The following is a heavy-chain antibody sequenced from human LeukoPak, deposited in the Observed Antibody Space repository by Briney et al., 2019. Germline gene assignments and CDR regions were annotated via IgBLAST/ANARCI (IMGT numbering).Heavy chain of an antibody. Sequence: SEILSLTCTVSGGSISSGSYYWSWIRQPAGKGLEWIGRIYTSGSTNYNPSLKSRVTISVDTSKNQFSLKLSSVTAADTAVYYCARVNSGSYFSTYYFDYWGQGTLVTVSS. V-gene: IGHV4-61*02. CDR3: ARVNSGSYFSTYYFDY. CDR2: IYTSGST. CDR1: GGSISSGSYY. J-gene: IGHJ4*02. D-gene: IGHD1-26*01.